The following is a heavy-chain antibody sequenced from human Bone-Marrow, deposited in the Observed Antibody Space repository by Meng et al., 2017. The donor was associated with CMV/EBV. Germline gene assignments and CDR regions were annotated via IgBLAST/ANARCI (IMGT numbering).Heavy chain of an antibody. D-gene: IGHD3-16*02. J-gene: IGHJ5*02. Sequence: ESLKISCAVYGGSFSGYYWSWIRQPPGKGLEWVGEINHSGSTNYNPSLKSRVTISVDQSKNQFSLKLSSVTAADTAVYYCARASGELSLFRWFDPWGQGTLVTVSS. V-gene: IGHV4-34*01. CDR3: ARASGELSLFRWFDP. CDR2: INHSGST. CDR1: GGSFSGYY.